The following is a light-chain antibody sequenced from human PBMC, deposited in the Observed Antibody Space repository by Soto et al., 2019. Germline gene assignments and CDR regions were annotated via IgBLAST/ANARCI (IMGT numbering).Light chain of an antibody. CDR3: QNYNNAPRT. V-gene: IGKV1-27*01. CDR2: ADS. CDR1: QGISNY. Sequence: DIQMTQSPSSLSASVGDTVTITCRASQGISNYLAWYQQKPGQVPNLLFYADSTLQSGVPSRFSGSGSGTDFSLTISSLRPEYVATYYCQNYNNAPRTFGQGTKVEI. J-gene: IGKJ1*01.